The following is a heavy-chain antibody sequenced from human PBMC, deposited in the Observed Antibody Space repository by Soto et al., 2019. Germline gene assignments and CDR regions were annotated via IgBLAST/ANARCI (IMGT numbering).Heavy chain of an antibody. D-gene: IGHD2-15*01. J-gene: IGHJ6*02. CDR3: ARDRGYDAHDYYYNAMDV. V-gene: IGHV3-21*01. CDR2: IRGFSPYT. Sequence: XASLRLSCVASGFTFRTYTMNGVRQAPGKGLEWVSGIRGFSPYTFYAESVKGRFAISRDNAKNSLYLQMNSLGVEDTAVYYCARDRGYDAHDYYYNAMDVWGQGTTVTVSS. CDR1: GFTFRTYT.